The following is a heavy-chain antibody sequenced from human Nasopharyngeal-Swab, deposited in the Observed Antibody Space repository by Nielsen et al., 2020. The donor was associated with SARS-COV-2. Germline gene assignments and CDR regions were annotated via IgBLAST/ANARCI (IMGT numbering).Heavy chain of an antibody. J-gene: IGHJ4*02. V-gene: IGHV4-59*01. CDR1: GGSISSYY. CDR2: VYYSGST. Sequence: SETLSLTCTVSGGSISSYYWSWIRQPPGKGLEWIGYVYYSGSTNYSPSLKSRVTISVDTSKNQFSLKLNSVTAADTAVYYCARASSGSLDFWGQGTLVTVSS. D-gene: IGHD6-19*01. CDR3: ARASSGSLDF.